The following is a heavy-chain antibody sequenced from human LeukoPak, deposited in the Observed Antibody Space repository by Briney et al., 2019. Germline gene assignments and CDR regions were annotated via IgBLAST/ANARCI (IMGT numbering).Heavy chain of an antibody. V-gene: IGHV3-21*01. CDR2: ISSSSSYI. D-gene: IGHD3-22*01. CDR1: GFTFSSYS. CDR3: ARGTHTYYYDSGGYSRGDY. Sequence: GGSLRLSCAASGFTFSSYSMNWVRQAPGKGLEWVSSISSSSSYIYYADSVKGRFTISRDNAKNSLYLQMNSLRAEDTAVYYWARGTHTYYYDSGGYSRGDYGGQGPLVTVSS. J-gene: IGHJ4*02.